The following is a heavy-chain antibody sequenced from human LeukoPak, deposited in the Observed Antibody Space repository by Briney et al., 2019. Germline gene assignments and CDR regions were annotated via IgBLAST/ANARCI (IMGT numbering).Heavy chain of an antibody. CDR1: GFPFGGTG. J-gene: IGHJ4*02. V-gene: IGHV3-74*01. D-gene: IGHD4-23*01. Sequence: GGPLRFSWAASGFPFGGTGLTWVRKPPGKGWVWVSRIASDGSSTTYADSVKGRFSISRDNAKNTLYLQMNSLRVEDTAVYYCARGRPHGNDYWGQGTLVTVSS. CDR3: ARGRPHGNDY. CDR2: IASDGSST.